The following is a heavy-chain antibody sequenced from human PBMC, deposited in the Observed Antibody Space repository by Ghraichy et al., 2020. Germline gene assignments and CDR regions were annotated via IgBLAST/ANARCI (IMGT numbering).Heavy chain of an antibody. J-gene: IGHJ4*02. V-gene: IGHV3-74*01. Sequence: GESLNISCAASGFTFSNYWLHWVRQAPGKGLVWVSRINADGTSTTYADSVKDRFTISRDNAKNTLYLQMNSLRAEDTAVYYCATILGYCSGNSCYSYWGRGTLVTVSS. D-gene: IGHD2-15*01. CDR2: INADGTST. CDR3: ATILGYCSGNSCYSY. CDR1: GFTFSNYW.